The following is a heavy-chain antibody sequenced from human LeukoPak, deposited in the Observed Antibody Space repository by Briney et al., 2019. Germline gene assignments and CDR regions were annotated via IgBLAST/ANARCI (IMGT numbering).Heavy chain of an antibody. CDR1: GFTVSSNY. Sequence: GGSPRLSCAVSGFTVSSNYMTWVRQAPGKGLEWLSIIYSGGTTYYADSVKGRFTISRQTSKNSLYLQMSSLRPEDTAVYYCARVSTVTSYAMDVWGQGTTVTVSS. CDR3: ARVSTVTSYAMDV. CDR2: IYSGGTT. V-gene: IGHV3-53*04. D-gene: IGHD4-17*01. J-gene: IGHJ6*02.